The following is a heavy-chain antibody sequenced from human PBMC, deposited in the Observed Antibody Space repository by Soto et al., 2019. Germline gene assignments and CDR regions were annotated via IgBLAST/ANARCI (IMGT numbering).Heavy chain of an antibody. J-gene: IGHJ4*02. CDR3: ATSLWFGTQPEI. V-gene: IGHV4-34*01. D-gene: IGHD3-10*01. CDR1: GGAFSNNY. Sequence: SETLSLTCAVYGGAFSNNYGTWLRQPPGKGLEWIGEISPSGTTKYIPSLKSRGTISVDTSRKQFFLKVTSVSAAATAVYYCATSLWFGTQPEIWGPGTLVTVSS. CDR2: ISPSGTT.